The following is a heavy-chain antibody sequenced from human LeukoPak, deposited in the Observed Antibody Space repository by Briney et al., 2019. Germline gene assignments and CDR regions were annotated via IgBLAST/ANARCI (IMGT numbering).Heavy chain of an antibody. D-gene: IGHD3-3*01. CDR3: ARAGVDTSGYYYQGFDY. V-gene: IGHV3-48*03. J-gene: IGHJ4*02. Sequence: PGGSLRLSCAATGFTFSSYAMSWVRQATGKGLEWVTYSTSNGKSVYYAASVKGRFTISRDNAKNSLYLQVNSLTAEDTAVYYCARAGVDTSGYYYQGFDYWGQGTLVTVSS. CDR2: STSNGKSV. CDR1: GFTFSSYA.